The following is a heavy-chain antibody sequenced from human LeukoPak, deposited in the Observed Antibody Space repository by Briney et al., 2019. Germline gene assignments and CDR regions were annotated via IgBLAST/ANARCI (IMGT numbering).Heavy chain of an antibody. V-gene: IGHV1-2*02. CDR1: GYTFTGYY. CDR2: INPNSGGT. CDR3: ARIPLTVTTAFGDY. Sequence: ASVKVSCKASGYTFTGYYMHWVRQAPGQGLEWMGWINPNSGGTNYAQKFQGRVTMTRDTSISTAYMELSRLRSGDTAVYYCARIPLTVTTAFGDYWGQGTLVTVSS. D-gene: IGHD4-17*01. J-gene: IGHJ4*02.